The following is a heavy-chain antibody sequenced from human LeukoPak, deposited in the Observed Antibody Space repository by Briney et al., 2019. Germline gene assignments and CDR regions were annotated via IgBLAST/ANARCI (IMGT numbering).Heavy chain of an antibody. CDR1: GGSISSYY. V-gene: IGHV4-59*12. CDR3: ATEVITMVRGVIAHDAFDI. D-gene: IGHD3-10*01. CDR2: IYYSGST. Sequence: SETLSLTCTVSGGSISSYYWSWIRQPPGKGLEWIGYIYYSGSTNYNPSLKSRVTISVDTSKNQFSLKLSSVTAADTAVYYCATEVITMVRGVIAHDAFDIRGQGTMVTVSS. J-gene: IGHJ3*02.